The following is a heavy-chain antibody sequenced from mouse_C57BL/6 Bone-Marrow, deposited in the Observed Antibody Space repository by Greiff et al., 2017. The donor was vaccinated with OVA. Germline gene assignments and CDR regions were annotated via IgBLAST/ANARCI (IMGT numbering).Heavy chain of an antibody. CDR2: IWWDDDK. V-gene: IGHV8-8*01. CDR1: GFSLSTFGMG. Sequence: QVQLKESGPGILQPSQTLSLTCSFSGFSLSTFGMGVGWIRQPSGKGLEWLAHIWWDDDKYYNPALKSRLTISKDTSKNQVFLKIAHVDTADTATYYCARIRTHYYGSSSRILYFDDWGQGTTLTVSS. D-gene: IGHD1-1*01. CDR3: ARIRTHYYGSSSRILYFDD. J-gene: IGHJ2*01.